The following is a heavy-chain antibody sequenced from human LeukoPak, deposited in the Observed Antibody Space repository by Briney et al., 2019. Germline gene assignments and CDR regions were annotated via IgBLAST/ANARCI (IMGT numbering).Heavy chain of an antibody. CDR3: ARHLSGVTGYTYGRGIDY. J-gene: IGHJ4*02. Sequence: GGSLRLSCAASGFTLSSYWMSWVRQAPGKGLEGVANIKKDGSEKYYMDSVRGRFTISRDNAKTSLSLHMNSLRAEDTAVYYCARHLSGVTGYTYGRGIDYWGQGTLVTVSS. CDR1: GFTLSSYW. V-gene: IGHV3-7*01. D-gene: IGHD5-18*01. CDR2: IKKDGSEK.